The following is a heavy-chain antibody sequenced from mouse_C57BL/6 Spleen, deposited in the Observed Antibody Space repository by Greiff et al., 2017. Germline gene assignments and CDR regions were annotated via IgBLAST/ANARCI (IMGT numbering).Heavy chain of an antibody. CDR3: ARGPFNYYGSSPWYFDV. CDR1: GYTFTSYW. V-gene: IGHV1-55*01. J-gene: IGHJ1*03. D-gene: IGHD1-1*01. Sequence: VQLQQPGAELAKPGASVKMSCKASGYTFTSYWITWVKQRPGQGLEWIGDIYPGSGSTNYNEKFKSKATLTVDTSSSTAYMQLSSLTSEDSAVYYCARGPFNYYGSSPWYFDVWGTGTTVTVSS. CDR2: IYPGSGST.